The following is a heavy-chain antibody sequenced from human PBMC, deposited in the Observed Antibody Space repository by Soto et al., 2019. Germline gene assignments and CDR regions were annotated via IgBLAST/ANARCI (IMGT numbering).Heavy chain of an antibody. J-gene: IGHJ4*02. CDR3: ARAGYYYDSSGYSPLYYFDY. Sequence: GGSLRLSCAASGFTFSSYWMSWVRQAPGKGLEWVANIKQDGSEKYYVDSVKGRFTISRDNAKNSLYLQMNSLRAEDTAVYYCARAGYYYDSSGYSPLYYFDYWGQGTLVTVS. CDR1: GFTFSSYW. D-gene: IGHD3-22*01. CDR2: IKQDGSEK. V-gene: IGHV3-7*01.